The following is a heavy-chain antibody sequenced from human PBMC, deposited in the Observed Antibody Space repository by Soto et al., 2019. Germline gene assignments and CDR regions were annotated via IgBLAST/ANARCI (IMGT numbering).Heavy chain of an antibody. D-gene: IGHD3-9*01. CDR1: GGSVSGYY. Sequence: SETLSLTCAVYGGSVSGYYWSWIRQPPGEGLEWIGEINHSGSTNYNPSLKSRVTISIDTSKNQFSLKLSSVTAADTAVYYCARTYYDILTGYYNYFDYWGQGTLVTVSS. J-gene: IGHJ4*02. V-gene: IGHV4-34*01. CDR3: ARTYYDILTGYYNYFDY. CDR2: INHSGST.